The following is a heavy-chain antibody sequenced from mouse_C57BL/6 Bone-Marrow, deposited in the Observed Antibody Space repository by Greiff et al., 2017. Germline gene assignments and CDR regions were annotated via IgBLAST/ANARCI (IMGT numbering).Heavy chain of an antibody. Sequence: EVKLMESGGDLVKPGGSLKLSCAASGFTFSSYGMSWVRQTPDKRLEWVATISSGGSYTYYPDSVKGRFTISRDNDKNTLYLQMSSLKSEDTAMYYCARRDWSYYFDYWGQGTTLTVSS. CDR2: ISSGGSYT. V-gene: IGHV5-6*02. J-gene: IGHJ2*01. CDR1: GFTFSSYG. CDR3: ARRDWSYYFDY. D-gene: IGHD4-1*01.